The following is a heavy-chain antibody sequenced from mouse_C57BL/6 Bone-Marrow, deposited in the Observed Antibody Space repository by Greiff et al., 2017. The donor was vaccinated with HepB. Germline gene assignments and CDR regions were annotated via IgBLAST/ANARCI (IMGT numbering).Heavy chain of an antibody. CDR1: GYTFTSYW. V-gene: IGHV1-52*01. D-gene: IGHD3-3*01. CDR3: ARFGGRLRYFDY. Sequence: VQLQQPGAELVRPGSSVKLSCKASGYTFTSYWMHWVKQRPIQGLEWIGNIDPSDSETHYNQKFKDKATLTVDKSSSTAYMQLSSLTSEDSAVYYCARFGGRLRYFDYWGQGTTLTVAS. CDR2: IDPSDSET. J-gene: IGHJ2*01.